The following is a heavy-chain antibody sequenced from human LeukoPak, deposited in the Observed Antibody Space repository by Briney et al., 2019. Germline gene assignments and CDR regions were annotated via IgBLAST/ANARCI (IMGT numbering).Heavy chain of an antibody. CDR1: GGTFSSYT. J-gene: IGHJ5*02. D-gene: IGHD1-7*01. Sequence: ASVKVSCKASGGTFSSYTISWVRQAPGQGLEWMGRIIPILGIANYAQKFQGRVTITADKSTSTAYMELSSLRSEDTAVYYCASGPPNYARWFDPWGQGTLVTVSS. CDR2: IIPILGIA. V-gene: IGHV1-69*02. CDR3: ASGPPNYARWFDP.